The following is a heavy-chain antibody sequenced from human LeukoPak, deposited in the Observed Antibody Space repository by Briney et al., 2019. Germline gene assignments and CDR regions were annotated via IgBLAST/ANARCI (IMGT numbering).Heavy chain of an antibody. Sequence: GGSLRLSCAASGFTVSSNYMSWVRQAPGKGLEWVSVIYSGGSTYYADSVKGRFTISRDNSKNTLYLQINSLRAEDTAVYYCAGAGSGSYYYYYMDVWGKGTTVTVSS. V-gene: IGHV3-66*02. CDR1: GFTVSSNY. CDR2: IYSGGST. J-gene: IGHJ6*03. CDR3: AGAGSGSYYYYYMDV. D-gene: IGHD3-10*01.